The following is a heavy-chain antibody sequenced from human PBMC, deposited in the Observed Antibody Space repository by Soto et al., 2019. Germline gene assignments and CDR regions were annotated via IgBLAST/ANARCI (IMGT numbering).Heavy chain of an antibody. CDR3: AGDQHEHYYPSFFHY. D-gene: IGHD1-26*01. J-gene: IGHJ4*02. CDR1: GGSISSYY. Sequence: QVQLQESGPGLVKPSETLSLTCTVSGGSISSYYWSWIQQPPGKGLEWIGSMYFRGSTNYNPSLTSRVTTSANTAQLQSSTDPNSVTEAEMAVYYCAGDQHEHYYPSFFHYCGQGILVTVSS. V-gene: IGHV4-59*03. CDR2: MYFRGST.